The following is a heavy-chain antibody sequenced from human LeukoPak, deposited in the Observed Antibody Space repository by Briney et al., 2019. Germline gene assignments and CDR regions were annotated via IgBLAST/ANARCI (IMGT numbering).Heavy chain of an antibody. Sequence: VSVKVSCKASGGTFSSYAISWVRQAPGQGREWMGWISAYNGNTNYAQKLQGRVTMTTDTSTSTAYMELRSLRSDDTAVYYCARDRYGGKRDYFDYWGQGTLVTVSS. V-gene: IGHV1-18*01. J-gene: IGHJ4*02. CDR3: ARDRYGGKRDYFDY. CDR1: GGTFSSYA. CDR2: ISAYNGNT. D-gene: IGHD3-16*01.